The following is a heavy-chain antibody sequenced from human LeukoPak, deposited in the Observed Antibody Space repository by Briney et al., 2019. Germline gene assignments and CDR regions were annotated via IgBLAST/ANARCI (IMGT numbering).Heavy chain of an antibody. J-gene: IGHJ6*02. CDR3: ARGGYGSGSYDYYFYGMDV. CDR1: VVSFITFA. Sequence: GGSLRLSCAASVVSFITFAMHWVRRAPGKGVGWVAVISYDGSNKYWAESVQGRFTISRDNSKNTVYIQMNRLKLENTAVYYCARGGYGSGSYDYYFYGMDVWGQGTTVTVSS. V-gene: IGHV3-30*14. D-gene: IGHD3-10*01. CDR2: ISYDGSNK.